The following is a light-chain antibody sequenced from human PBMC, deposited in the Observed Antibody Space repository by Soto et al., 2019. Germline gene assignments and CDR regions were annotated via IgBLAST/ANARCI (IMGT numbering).Light chain of an antibody. Sequence: AIQMTQSPSSLSASVGDRVTITCRASQGIRSDVAWYQQRPGKAPELLIYAASNLQSGVSSRFSGSRSGTVFTLTISSLQPEDFATYYCLQDYTYPYTFGQGTKLEI. CDR2: AAS. V-gene: IGKV1-6*01. CDR3: LQDYTYPYT. J-gene: IGKJ2*01. CDR1: QGIRSD.